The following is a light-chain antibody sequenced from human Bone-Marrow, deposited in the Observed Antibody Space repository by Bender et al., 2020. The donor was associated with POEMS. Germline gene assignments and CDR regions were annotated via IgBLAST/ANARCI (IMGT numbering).Light chain of an antibody. CDR2: EVR. CDR3: GSYAGSNNLV. Sequence: QSALTQPRSVSGSPGQSVTISCTGTSSDVGGYNYVSWYQQYPGKAPKLMIYEVRNRPSGVSVRFSGSKSGSTASLTLSGLQDEDEAEYFCGSYAGSNNLVFGAGTQVTVL. J-gene: IGLJ1*01. V-gene: IGLV2-11*01. CDR1: SSDVGGYNY.